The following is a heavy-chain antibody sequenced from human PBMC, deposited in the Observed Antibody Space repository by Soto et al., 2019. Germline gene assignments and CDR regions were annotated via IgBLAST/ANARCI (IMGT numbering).Heavy chain of an antibody. V-gene: IGHV4-30-2*01. D-gene: IGHD5-12*01. CDR2: IYHSGST. J-gene: IGHJ4*02. CDR1: GGSISSGGYS. CDR3: ASMATITFLFDY. Sequence: SETLSLTCAVSGGSISSGGYSWSWIRQPPGKGLEWIGYIYHSGSTYYNPSLKSRVTISVDRSKNQFSLKLSSVAAADTAVYYCASMATITFLFDYWGQGTLVTVSS.